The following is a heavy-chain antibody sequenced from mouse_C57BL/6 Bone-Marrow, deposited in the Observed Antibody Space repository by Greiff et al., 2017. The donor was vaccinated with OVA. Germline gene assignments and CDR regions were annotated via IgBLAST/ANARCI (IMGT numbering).Heavy chain of an antibody. CDR2: IRLKSDNYAT. D-gene: IGHD1-1*01. J-gene: IGHJ4*01. CDR3: TGFYYYGSSPSYAMDY. V-gene: IGHV6-3*01. CDR1: GFTFSNYW. Sequence: EVKLMESGGGLVQPGGSMKLSCVASGFTFSNYWMNWVRQSPEKGLEWVAQIRLKSDNYATHYAESVKGRFTISRDDSKSSVYLQMNNLRAEDTGIYYCTGFYYYGSSPSYAMDYWGQGTSVTVSS.